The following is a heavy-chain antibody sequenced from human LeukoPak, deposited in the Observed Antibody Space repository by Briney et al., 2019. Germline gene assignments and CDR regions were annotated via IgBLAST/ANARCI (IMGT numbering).Heavy chain of an antibody. Sequence: PGGSLRLSCAASGFTLDSHAMSWVRQAPGKGLEWISTFIESSGSAHYADSVKGRFTISRDISKNTLYLQMNSLRAEDTAVYYCARDPIRSWWGYFDYWGQGALVTVSS. CDR2: FIESSGSA. J-gene: IGHJ4*02. V-gene: IGHV3-23*01. CDR1: GFTLDSHA. D-gene: IGHD6-13*01. CDR3: ARDPIRSWWGYFDY.